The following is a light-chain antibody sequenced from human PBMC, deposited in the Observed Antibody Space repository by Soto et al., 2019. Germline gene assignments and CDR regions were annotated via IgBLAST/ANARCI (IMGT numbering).Light chain of an antibody. J-gene: IGLJ2*01. Sequence: QSALTQPASVSGSPGQSITMSCTGTSSDVGGYSYVSWYQQHPGKAPKLMIFDVNNRPSGVSNRFSGSKSGNTASLTISGLQAEDEADYYCSSYTTSTTLEVFGGGTKVTVL. V-gene: IGLV2-14*01. CDR2: DVN. CDR3: SSYTTSTTLEV. CDR1: SSDVGGYSY.